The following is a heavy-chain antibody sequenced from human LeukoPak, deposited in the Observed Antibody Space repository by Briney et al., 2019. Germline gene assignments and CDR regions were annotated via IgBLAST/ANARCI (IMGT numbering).Heavy chain of an antibody. CDR1: GGTFSSYA. CDR2: IIPIFGTA. V-gene: IGHV1-69*13. CDR3: ARVMVTEGYFDY. D-gene: IGHD2-21*02. J-gene: IGHJ4*02. Sequence: LGASVKVSCKASGGTFSSYAISWVRQAPGQGLEWMGGIIPIFGTANYAQKFQGRVTITADESTSTAYMELSSLRSEDTAVYYCARVMVTEGYFDYWGQGTLVTVSS.